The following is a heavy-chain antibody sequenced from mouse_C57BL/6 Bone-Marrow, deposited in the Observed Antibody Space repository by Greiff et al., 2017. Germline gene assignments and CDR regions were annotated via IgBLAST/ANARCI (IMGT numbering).Heavy chain of an antibody. CDR1: GYTFTSYW. CDR2: LDPHRGGT. Sequence: VQLQQPGAELVKPGASVQLSCKASGYTFTSYWMHWVKQRHGRGLEWIGRLDPHRGGTMYNEKFKSKVTRAVDKPSSTAYRQLSSLTSEDSAVYYCARGATAFDYWCQGTTLTVAS. CDR3: ARGATAFDY. V-gene: IGHV1-72*01. J-gene: IGHJ2*01. D-gene: IGHD1-2*01.